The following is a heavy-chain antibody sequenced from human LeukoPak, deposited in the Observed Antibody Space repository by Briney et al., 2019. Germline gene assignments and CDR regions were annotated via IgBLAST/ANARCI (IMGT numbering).Heavy chain of an antibody. V-gene: IGHV3-21*01. CDR1: GFTFSSYS. CDR2: ISTSSSYI. CDR3: ARVGYYGSGSYPDLSYFDY. D-gene: IGHD3-10*01. J-gene: IGHJ4*02. Sequence: GGSLRLSCAAYGFTFSSYSMNWVRQAPGKGLEWVSFISTSSSYIYYADSVKGRFTISRDNAKNSLYLEMNSLRAEDTAVYYCARVGYYGSGSYPDLSYFDYWGQGTLVTVSS.